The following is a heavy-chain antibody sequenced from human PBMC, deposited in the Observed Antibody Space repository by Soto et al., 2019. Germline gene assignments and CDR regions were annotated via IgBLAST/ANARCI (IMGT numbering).Heavy chain of an antibody. D-gene: IGHD3-10*01. J-gene: IGHJ5*02. V-gene: IGHV4-34*01. CDR2: INHSGST. Sequence: TLSLTCTVSGDSIMRDSYYWSWIRQPPGKGLEWIGEINHSGSTNYNPSLKSRVTISVDTSKNQFSLKLSSVTAADTAVYYCARGFAYYGSGTRSWFDPWGQGTLVTVSS. CDR3: ARGFAYYGSGTRSWFDP. CDR1: GDSIMRDSYY.